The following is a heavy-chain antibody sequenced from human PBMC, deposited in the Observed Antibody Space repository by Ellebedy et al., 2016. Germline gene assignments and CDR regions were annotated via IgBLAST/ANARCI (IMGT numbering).Heavy chain of an antibody. D-gene: IGHD1-7*01. J-gene: IGHJ3*02. CDR2: ISAYNGNT. CDR1: GGTFSSYA. Sequence: ASVKVSCXASGGTFSSYAISWVRQAPGQGLEWMGWISAYNGNTNYAQKLQGRVTMTTDTSTSTAYMELSSLRSEDTAVYYCARVRTGTTFNDAFDIWGQGTMVTVSS. V-gene: IGHV1-18*01. CDR3: ARVRTGTTFNDAFDI.